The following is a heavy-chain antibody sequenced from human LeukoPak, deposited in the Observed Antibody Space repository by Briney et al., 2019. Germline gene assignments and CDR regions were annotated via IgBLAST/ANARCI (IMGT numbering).Heavy chain of an antibody. J-gene: IGHJ5*02. D-gene: IGHD3-3*01. CDR2: IYYSGST. Sequence: PSQTLSLTCTVSGGSISSGGYYWSWIRQHPGKGLEWIGYIYYSGSTYYNPSLKSRVIISVDTSKNQFSLKLSSVTAADTAVYYCAREAPFWSGYYSENWFDPWGQGTLVTVSS. V-gene: IGHV4-31*03. CDR3: AREAPFWSGYYSENWFDP. CDR1: GGSISSGGYY.